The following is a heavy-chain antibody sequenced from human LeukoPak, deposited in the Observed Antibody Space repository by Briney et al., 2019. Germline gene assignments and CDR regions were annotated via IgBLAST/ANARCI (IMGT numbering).Heavy chain of an antibody. V-gene: IGHV4-59*01. CDR3: ARVGTYDFWSGTGPFDI. J-gene: IGHJ3*02. CDR2: IYYSGST. CDR1: GGSISSYY. Sequence: PSETLSLTCTVSGGSISSYYWSWIRQPPGKGLEWIGYIYYSGSTNYNPSLKSRVTISVDTSKNQFSLKLSPVTAAAMAVYYCARVGTYDFWSGTGPFDIWGQGTMVTVSS. D-gene: IGHD3-3*01.